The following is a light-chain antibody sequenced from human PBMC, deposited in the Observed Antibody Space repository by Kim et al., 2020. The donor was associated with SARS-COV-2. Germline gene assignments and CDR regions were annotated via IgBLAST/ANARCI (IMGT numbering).Light chain of an antibody. CDR3: QSRDSGGNVV. CDR1: SLRSYY. Sequence: SSELTQDPAVSVALGQTVRITCQGDSLRSYYATWYQQKPRQAPVLVIYGRNNRPSEIPDRFSGSASGNTASLTISGAQAEDEAEFYCQSRDSGGNVVFGGGTKLTVL. V-gene: IGLV3-19*01. CDR2: GRN. J-gene: IGLJ2*01.